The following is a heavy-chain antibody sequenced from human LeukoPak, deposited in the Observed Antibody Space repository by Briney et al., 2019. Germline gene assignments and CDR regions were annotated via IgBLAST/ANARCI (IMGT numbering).Heavy chain of an antibody. CDR2: IYHSGST. Sequence: SETLSLTCAVSGYSISSGYYWGWIRQPPGKGLEWIGSIYHSGSTYYNPSLKSRVTISVDTSKNQFSLKPSSVTAADTAVYYCARVVVVPAAPYFQHWGQGTLVTVSS. V-gene: IGHV4-38-2*01. CDR1: GYSISSGYY. CDR3: ARVVVVPAAPYFQH. D-gene: IGHD2-2*01. J-gene: IGHJ1*01.